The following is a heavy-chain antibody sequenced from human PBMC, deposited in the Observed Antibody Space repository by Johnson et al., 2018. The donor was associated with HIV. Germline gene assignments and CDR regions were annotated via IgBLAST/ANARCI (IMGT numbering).Heavy chain of an antibody. CDR3: ARACRDGYTCDAFDI. CDR1: GFTFRNAW. J-gene: IGHJ3*02. D-gene: IGHD5-24*01. CDR2: IKSRSDGGAT. V-gene: IGHV3-15*01. Sequence: VQLVESVGGLVQPGGSLGLSCAASGFTFRNAWMSWVRQAPGRGLEWVGRIKSRSDGGATDHAAPVKGRFTISRDDSKNTLYLQMNSLKVEDTAVYYCARACRDGYTCDAFDIWGQGTMVTVSS.